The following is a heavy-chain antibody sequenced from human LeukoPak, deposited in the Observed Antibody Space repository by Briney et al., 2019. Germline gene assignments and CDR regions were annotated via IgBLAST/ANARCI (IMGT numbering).Heavy chain of an antibody. J-gene: IGHJ3*01. Sequence: GGSLRLSCAASGITFTSHWMTWVRQAPGRGLEWVANIKHDGSLRNYVDSVKGRFTISRDNAKNSLYLQMNSLRAEDTAVYYCGVVRDYQFSDSWYDAFDVWGRGTMVTVSP. D-gene: IGHD3/OR15-3a*01. CDR2: IKHDGSLR. CDR3: GVVRDYQFSDSWYDAFDV. CDR1: GITFTSHW. V-gene: IGHV3-7*01.